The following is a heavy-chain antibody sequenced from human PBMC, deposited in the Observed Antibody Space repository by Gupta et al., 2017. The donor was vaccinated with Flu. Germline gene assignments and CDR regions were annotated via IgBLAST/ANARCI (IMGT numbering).Heavy chain of an antibody. J-gene: IGHJ4*02. CDR2: ISYDGSNK. CDR3: TKDPDY. CDR1: RSYG. Sequence: RSYGMHWVRQAPGKGLEWVAVISYDGSNKYYADSVKGRFIISRDNSKNTVFLQMNSLRPEDTAVYYCTKDPDYWGQGTLVTVSS. V-gene: IGHV3-30*18.